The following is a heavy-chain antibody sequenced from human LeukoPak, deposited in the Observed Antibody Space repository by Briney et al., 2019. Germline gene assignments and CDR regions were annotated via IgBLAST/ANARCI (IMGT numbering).Heavy chain of an antibody. CDR2: ISYDGSNK. Sequence: GGSLRLSCAASGFTFSSYGMHWVRQAPGKGLEWVAVISYDGSNKYYADSVKGRYTISRDNSKNTLYLQMNSLRAEDTAVYYCAKGHMAQGVFDYWGQGTLVTVSS. J-gene: IGHJ4*02. CDR3: AKGHMAQGVFDY. V-gene: IGHV3-30*18. CDR1: GFTFSSYG. D-gene: IGHD3-10*01.